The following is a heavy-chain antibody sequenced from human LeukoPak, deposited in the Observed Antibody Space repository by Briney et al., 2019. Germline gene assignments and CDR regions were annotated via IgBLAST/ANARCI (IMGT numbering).Heavy chain of an antibody. CDR1: GFAFGAHA. Sequence: GGSLRLSCTAFGFAFGAHALSWVRQPPGRGLEWVGFIRSKAYGGSTEYAASVKSRFTISREDCISIVYLRMCSLGTEDTAVYYCARGPIQLWLHNGMEVWGQGTTVTVSS. CDR3: ARGPIQLWLHNGMEV. D-gene: IGHD5-18*01. CDR2: IRSKAYGGST. V-gene: IGHV3-49*04. J-gene: IGHJ6*02.